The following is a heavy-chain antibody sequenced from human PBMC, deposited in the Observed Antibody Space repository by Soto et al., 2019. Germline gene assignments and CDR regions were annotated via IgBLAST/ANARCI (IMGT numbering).Heavy chain of an antibody. Sequence: EVQLLESGGGLVQPGGSLRLSCAASGFTFSTYAMNWVRQAPGNGLEWVSAISGSGGSIHYADCVKGRFTISRDNSKNTLYLQMNCLRDEDTAVYHCVKGYWKGDVWGQGTTVTVSS. V-gene: IGHV3-23*01. CDR1: GFTFSTYA. D-gene: IGHD1-1*01. CDR3: VKGYWKGDV. J-gene: IGHJ6*02. CDR2: ISGSGGSI.